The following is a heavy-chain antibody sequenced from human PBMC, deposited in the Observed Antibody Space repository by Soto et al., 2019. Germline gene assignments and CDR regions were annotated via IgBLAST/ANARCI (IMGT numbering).Heavy chain of an antibody. D-gene: IGHD3-10*01. CDR3: DYRWGGTGSYFVN. CDR2: IYWDDDK. V-gene: IGHV2-5*02. Sequence: QITLKESGPTVVKPTQTLTLTCTFSGFSVNSKGVGVGWIGQHPGKTLEYVALIYWDDDKRYSPSLRHRLTITKDASGNQVVLSLADVDPVGTGTYYGDYRWGGTGSYFVNWGPGIGVTVSS. CDR1: GFSVNSKGVG. J-gene: IGHJ4*02.